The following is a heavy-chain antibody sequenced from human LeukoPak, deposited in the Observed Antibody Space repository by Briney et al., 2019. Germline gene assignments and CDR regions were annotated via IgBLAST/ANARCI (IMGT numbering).Heavy chain of an antibody. V-gene: IGHV3-74*01. Sequence: SGGSLRLSCAASGFTFSSYWLHWVRQAPGKGLVWVSCIKGDERSTNYADSVKGRFTISRDNAKNTVYLEMNSLRAEDTAVYYCVRGQLWSYYHDYWGQGTLVTVSS. CDR2: IKGDERST. D-gene: IGHD5-18*01. CDR3: VRGQLWSYYHDY. CDR1: GFTFSSYW. J-gene: IGHJ4*02.